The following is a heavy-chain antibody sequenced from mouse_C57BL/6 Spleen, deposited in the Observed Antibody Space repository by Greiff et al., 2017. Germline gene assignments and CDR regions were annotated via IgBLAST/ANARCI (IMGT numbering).Heavy chain of an antibody. Sequence: VQLQQSGAELARPGASVKMSCKASGYTFTSYTMHWVKQRPGKGLEWIGYINPSSGYTKYNQKFKDKATLTADKSSSTAYMQLSSQTSEDSAVYYCARNSNLDYWGQGTTLTVSS. D-gene: IGHD2-5*01. CDR3: ARNSNLDY. J-gene: IGHJ2*01. CDR1: GYTFTSYT. CDR2: INPSSGYT. V-gene: IGHV1-4*01.